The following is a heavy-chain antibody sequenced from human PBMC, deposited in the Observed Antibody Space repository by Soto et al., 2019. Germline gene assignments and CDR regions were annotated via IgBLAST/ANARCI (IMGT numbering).Heavy chain of an antibody. J-gene: IGHJ5*02. D-gene: IGHD3-3*01. V-gene: IGHV1-18*04. CDR1: GYTFTNYG. CDR2: ISAYNGNT. Sequence: GASVKVSCKASGYTFTNYGISWVRQAPGQGLEWMGWISAYNGNTNYAQKLQGRVTMTTDTSTSTAYMELRSLRSDDTAVYYCARAIASTFWSGYYTSLDPWGQGTLVTVSS. CDR3: ARAIASTFWSGYYTSLDP.